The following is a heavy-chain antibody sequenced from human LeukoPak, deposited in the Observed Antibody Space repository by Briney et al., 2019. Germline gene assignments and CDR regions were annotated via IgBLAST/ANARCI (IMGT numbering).Heavy chain of an antibody. V-gene: IGHV3-48*03. CDR1: AFTFSSYE. CDR3: AREASYYNLYYDY. CDR2: ISSSGSNT. Sequence: GGSLRLSCAASAFTFSSYEMNWVRQAPGKGREWVSYISSSGSNTYYADFVKGRFTISRDNAKNSLYLQMNSLRAEDTAVYYCAREASYYNLYYDYWGQGSLVAVSS. J-gene: IGHJ4*02. D-gene: IGHD3-3*01.